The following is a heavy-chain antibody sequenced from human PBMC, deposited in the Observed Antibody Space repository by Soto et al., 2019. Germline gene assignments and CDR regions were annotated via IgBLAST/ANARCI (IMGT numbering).Heavy chain of an antibody. Sequence: PGGSLRLSCVASGFNFNNAWMNWVRQGPGRGLEWVSAISGSGGSTYYADSVKGRFTISRDNSRNTLYLQMNSLRAEDTAVYYCAKWKWDISDYYDSSGYSPDYWGQGTLVTVSS. J-gene: IGHJ4*02. CDR1: GFNFNNAW. CDR2: ISGSGGST. V-gene: IGHV3-23*01. CDR3: AKWKWDISDYYDSSGYSPDY. D-gene: IGHD3-22*01.